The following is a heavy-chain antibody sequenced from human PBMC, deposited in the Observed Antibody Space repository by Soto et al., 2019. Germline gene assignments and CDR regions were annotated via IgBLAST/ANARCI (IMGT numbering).Heavy chain of an antibody. CDR3: ARDGQYSSSFDY. J-gene: IGHJ4*02. V-gene: IGHV1-69*04. CDR1: GGTFSSYT. Sequence: SVKVSCKASGGTFSSYTISWVRQAPGQGLEWMGRIIPILGIANYAQKFQGRVTITADKSTSTAYMELSSLRSEDTAVYYCARDGQYSSSFDYWGQGTLVTVSS. D-gene: IGHD6-13*01. CDR2: IIPILGIA.